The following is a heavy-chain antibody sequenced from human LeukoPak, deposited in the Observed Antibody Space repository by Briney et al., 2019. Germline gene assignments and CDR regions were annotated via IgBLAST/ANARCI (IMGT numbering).Heavy chain of an antibody. J-gene: IGHJ6*03. CDR2: IYYSGST. V-gene: IGHV4-59*01. Sequence: SETLSLTCTVSGGSISSYYWSWIRQPPGKGLEWIGYIYYSGSTNYNPSLKSRVTISVATSKNQFSLKLSSVTAADTAVYYCARERGYCSGGSCYLGPDYYYYMDVWGKGTTVTVSS. D-gene: IGHD2-15*01. CDR1: GGSISSYY. CDR3: ARERGYCSGGSCYLGPDYYYYMDV.